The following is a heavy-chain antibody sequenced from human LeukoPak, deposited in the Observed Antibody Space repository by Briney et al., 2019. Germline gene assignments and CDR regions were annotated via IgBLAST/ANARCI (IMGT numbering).Heavy chain of an antibody. CDR1: GFTFDDYG. J-gene: IGHJ3*02. Sequence: GGSLRLSCAASGFTFDDYGMSWVRQAPGKGLEWVTGINSDGGITGYADSVKGRFTISRDNVKNSLYLQMNSLRAEDTGLYYCARDFFGCCSGGSCYHLAFEIWGQGTMVTVSS. V-gene: IGHV3-20*04. D-gene: IGHD2-15*01. CDR3: ARDFFGCCSGGSCYHLAFEI. CDR2: INSDGGIT.